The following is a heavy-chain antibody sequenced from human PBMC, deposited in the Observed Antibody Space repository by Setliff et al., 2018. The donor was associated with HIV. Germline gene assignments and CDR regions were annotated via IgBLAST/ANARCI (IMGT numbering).Heavy chain of an antibody. V-gene: IGHV3-30*04. Sequence: GGSLRLSCAASGFIFNSYSMHWVRQAPGKGLEWVAVISHDGSHKYFAESVKGRITISRENSKNTVHLQMNSPRSDDTAVYYCVRDSLDIEVLEAVFFRAIFDYYYMDVWGKGTTVTVSS. CDR3: VRDSLDIEVLEAVFFRAIFDYYYMDV. CDR2: ISHDGSHK. CDR1: GFIFNSYS. D-gene: IGHD2-15*01. J-gene: IGHJ6*03.